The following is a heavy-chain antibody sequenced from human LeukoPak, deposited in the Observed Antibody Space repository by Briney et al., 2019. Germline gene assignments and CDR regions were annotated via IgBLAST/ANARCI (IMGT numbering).Heavy chain of an antibody. CDR1: GFTFSSYE. V-gene: IGHV3-48*03. J-gene: IGHJ4*02. D-gene: IGHD2-21*02. Sequence: GGSLRLSCAASGFTFSSYEMNWVRQTPGKGLEWVSYISSSGSTIYYADSVKGRFTISRDNAKNSLYLQMNSLRAEDTAVYYCARDNPYCGGDCYSRPDYWGQGTLVTVSS. CDR3: ARDNPYCGGDCYSRPDY. CDR2: ISSSGSTI.